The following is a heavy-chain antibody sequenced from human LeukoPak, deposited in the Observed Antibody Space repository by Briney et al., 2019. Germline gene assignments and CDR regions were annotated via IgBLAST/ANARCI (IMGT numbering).Heavy chain of an antibody. D-gene: IGHD1-20*01. CDR1: GGSFSGYY. J-gene: IGHJ6*03. V-gene: IGHV4-34*01. CDR2: INHSGST. CDR3: SRDVGRGNWNYDSYMDV. Sequence: PSETLSLTCAVYGGSFSGYYWSWIRQPPGKGLEWIGEINHSGSTNYNPSLKSRVTISVDTSKNQFSLKLSSVTVADTAVYFCSRDVGRGNWNYDSYMDVWGKGTTVNVSS.